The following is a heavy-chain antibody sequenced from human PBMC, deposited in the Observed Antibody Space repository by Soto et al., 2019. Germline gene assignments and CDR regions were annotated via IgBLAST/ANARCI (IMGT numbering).Heavy chain of an antibody. CDR2: IYYSGST. D-gene: IGHD6-13*01. CDR3: AREDVAAGTSNWFDP. J-gene: IGHJ5*02. V-gene: IGHV4-39*02. CDR1: GGSISSSSYY. Sequence: SETLSLTCTVSGGSISSSSYYWGWIRQPPGKGLEWIGSIYYSGSTCYNPSLKSRVTISVDTSKNQFSLKLSSVTAADTAVYYCAREDVAAGTSNWFDPWGQGTLVTVSS.